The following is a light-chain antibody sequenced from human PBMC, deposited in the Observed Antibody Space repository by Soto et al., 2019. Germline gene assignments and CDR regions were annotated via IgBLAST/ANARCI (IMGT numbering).Light chain of an antibody. Sequence: QSVLPPPASVSGSPGQSITISCTGTSSDVGGYNYVSWYQQHPGKAPKLMIYDVSNRPSGVSNRFSGSKSGNTASLTISGLQAEDEADYYCSSHTSRSTSYGFGTGTKVTVL. CDR2: DVS. CDR3: SSHTSRSTSYG. V-gene: IGLV2-14*01. J-gene: IGLJ1*01. CDR1: SSDVGGYNY.